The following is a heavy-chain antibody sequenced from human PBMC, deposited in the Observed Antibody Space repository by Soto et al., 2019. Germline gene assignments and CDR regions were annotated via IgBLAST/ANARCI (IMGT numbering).Heavy chain of an antibody. V-gene: IGHV1-69*06. CDR1: GGTFSSYA. J-gene: IGHJ6*02. CDR3: ARDPYYYGPGRTDYGMDV. CDR2: IIPIFGTA. D-gene: IGHD3-10*01. Sequence: SVKVSCKASGGTFSSYAISWVRQAPGQGLEWMGGIIPIFGTANYAQKFQGRVTITADKSTSTAYMELSSLRSEDTAVYYCARDPYYYGPGRTDYGMDVWGQGTTVTVSS.